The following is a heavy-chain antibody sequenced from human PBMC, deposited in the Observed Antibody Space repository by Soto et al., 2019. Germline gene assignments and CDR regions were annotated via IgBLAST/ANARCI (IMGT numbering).Heavy chain of an antibody. Sequence: EVQLVESGGGLVQPGGSLRLSCAASGFTFSSYSMNWVRQAPGKGLEWVSYISSSSSTIYYADSVKGRFTISRDNAKNSLYLQMNSLRDEDTAVYYCARGNPITMIVVVAPDFDYWGHGTLVTVSS. V-gene: IGHV3-48*02. J-gene: IGHJ4*01. CDR2: ISSSSSTI. CDR3: ARGNPITMIVVVAPDFDY. D-gene: IGHD3-22*01. CDR1: GFTFSSYS.